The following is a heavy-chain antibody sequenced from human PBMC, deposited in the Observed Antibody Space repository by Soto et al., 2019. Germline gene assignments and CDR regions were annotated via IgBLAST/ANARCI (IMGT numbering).Heavy chain of an antibody. V-gene: IGHV3-30-3*01. CDR3: EAAGPPYYDGLDV. Sequence: RLSEEACGLTYCRSEMHWIHEAPGKGREWVAVISYDGSNKYYADPVKGRFTISRDNSKNTLYLQMNSLSDEDTALYYCEAAGPPYYDGLDVSGEGTTVTGSS. CDR1: GLTYCRSE. D-gene: IGHD6-13*01. CDR2: ISYDGSNK. J-gene: IGHJ6*04.